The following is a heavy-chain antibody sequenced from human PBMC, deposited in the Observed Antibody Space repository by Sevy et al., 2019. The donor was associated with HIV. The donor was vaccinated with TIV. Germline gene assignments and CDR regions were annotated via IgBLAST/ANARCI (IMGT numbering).Heavy chain of an antibody. CDR2: ISWNSNSK. J-gene: IGHJ6*02. CDR1: GFTFDDYA. CDR3: TKATDPDYDFWSGIDHYYYAMDV. D-gene: IGHD3-3*01. V-gene: IGHV3-9*01. Sequence: GGSLRLSCAASGFTFDDYAMHWVRQVPGKGLEWVSGISWNSNSKGYADSVKGRVTISRDNAKKSLYLQMNSLRTEDSALYYCTKATDPDYDFWSGIDHYYYAMDVWGQGTTVTVSS.